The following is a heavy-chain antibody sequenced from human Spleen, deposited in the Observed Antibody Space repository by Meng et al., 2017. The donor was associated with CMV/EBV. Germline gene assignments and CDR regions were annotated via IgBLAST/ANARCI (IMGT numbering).Heavy chain of an antibody. CDR1: GSTFSVYY. J-gene: IGHJ4*02. CDR2: IIPIPATR. Sequence: SVKVSRKASGSTFSVYYTHWVRQAPGQGLEWMGGIIPIPATRNYAQNFQGRVTITADKSTNTAYMELNSLRSEDTAVYYCARGYCSGGSCYRGLDYWGQGTLVTVSS. CDR3: ARGYCSGGSCYRGLDY. D-gene: IGHD2-15*01. V-gene: IGHV1-69*10.